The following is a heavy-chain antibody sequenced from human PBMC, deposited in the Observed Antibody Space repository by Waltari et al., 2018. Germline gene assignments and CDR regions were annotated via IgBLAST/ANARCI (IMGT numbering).Heavy chain of an antibody. Sequence: QLQLQQSGPGLVKPSESLFLSCAVAGDSVRNNYWWSWVRPPPGKGLEWLGQIHGTGKTNYNPSLESRVTVSMDTSNNQFSLRVTSPTAADTAVYFCARDRGRGLYLDSWGQGTLVTVS. J-gene: IGHJ4*02. V-gene: IGHV4-4*02. CDR2: IHGTGKT. CDR3: ARDRGRGLYLDS. CDR1: GDSVRNNYW. D-gene: IGHD1-26*01.